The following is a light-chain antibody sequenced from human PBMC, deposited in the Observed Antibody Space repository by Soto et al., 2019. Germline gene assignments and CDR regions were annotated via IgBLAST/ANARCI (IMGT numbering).Light chain of an antibody. CDR3: QQYGSSPYT. Sequence: EIVLTQSPGTLSLSPGERVTLSCRANQSVRSSYLAWYQQKPGQAPRLLIYGASSRATGIPDRFSGSGSGTDFTLTISILEPEDFAVYCCQQYGSSPYTFGQGTKLEI. V-gene: IGKV3-20*01. CDR1: QSVRSSY. CDR2: GAS. J-gene: IGKJ2*01.